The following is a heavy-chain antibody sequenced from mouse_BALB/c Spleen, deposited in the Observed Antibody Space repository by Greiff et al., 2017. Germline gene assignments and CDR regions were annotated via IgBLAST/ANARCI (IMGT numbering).Heavy chain of an antibody. CDR2: IDPENGNT. V-gene: IGHV14-1*02. CDR3: ARGGITTTFAY. Sequence: EVQLVESGAELVRPGALVKLSCKASGFNIKDYYMHWVKQRPEQGLEWIGWIDPENGNTIYDPKFQGKASITADTSSNTAYLQLSSLTSEDTAVYYCARGGITTTFAYWGQGTLVTVSA. CDR1: GFNIKDYY. D-gene: IGHD2-4*01. J-gene: IGHJ3*01.